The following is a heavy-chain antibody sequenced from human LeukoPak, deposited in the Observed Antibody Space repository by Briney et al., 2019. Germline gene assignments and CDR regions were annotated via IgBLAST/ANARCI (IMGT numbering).Heavy chain of an antibody. J-gene: IGHJ6*02. CDR1: GYTFTSYG. V-gene: IGHV1-18*01. CDR2: ISAYNGNA. D-gene: IGHD6-6*01. CDR3: AIYKAAHPYYYYGMDV. Sequence: ASVKVSCKASGYTFTSYGISWVRQAPGQGLEWMGWISAYNGNANYAQKLQGRVTMTTDTSTSTAYMKLRSLRSDDTAVYYCAIYKAAHPYYYYGMDVWGQGTTVTVSS.